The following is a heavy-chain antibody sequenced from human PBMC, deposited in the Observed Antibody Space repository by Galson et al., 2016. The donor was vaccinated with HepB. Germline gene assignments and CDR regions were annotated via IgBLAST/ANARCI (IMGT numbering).Heavy chain of an antibody. CDR2: IYPGDFDI. J-gene: IGHJ6*02. Sequence: QSGAEVKKPGESLQISCRGSGYTFDSYWIGWVRQMPGKGLEWMAIIYPGDFDIIYSPSFQGQVAISVDKSISTAYLQWSSLTASDTAMYYCERSLTGSYDFWGAMYNYYAMDVWGQGTTVIVS. V-gene: IGHV5-51*01. CDR3: ERSLTGSYDFWGAMYNYYAMDV. D-gene: IGHD3-3*01. CDR1: GYTFDSYW.